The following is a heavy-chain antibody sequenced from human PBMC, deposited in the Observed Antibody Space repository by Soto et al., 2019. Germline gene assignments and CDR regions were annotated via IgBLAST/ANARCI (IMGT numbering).Heavy chain of an antibody. CDR2: IGANGGTT. J-gene: IGHJ4*01. D-gene: IGHD5-18*01. CDR1: GFTFSNYA. Sequence: EVQLVESGGGLVQPGGSLRLSCAASGFTFSNYAMHWVRQAPGKGLEYISAIGANGGTTYYTSSVEGRFTISRDNSKNTLYLQMGSLRAEESAVYYCARRRGYNYPYDYWGHGTLVTVSS. V-gene: IGHV3-64*01. CDR3: ARRRGYNYPYDY.